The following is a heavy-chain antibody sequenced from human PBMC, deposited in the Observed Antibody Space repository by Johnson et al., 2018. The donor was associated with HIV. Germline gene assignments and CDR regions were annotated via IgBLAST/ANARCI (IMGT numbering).Heavy chain of an antibody. J-gene: IGHJ3*02. Sequence: VQLVESGGGLIQPGGSLRLSCAASGFTVSSNYMSWVRQAPGKGLEWVSLIYWTGGRTAYADSVKGRFTISSDNSKNTLYLQMNSLRAEDTAVYYCARDRVPDAFDIWGQGTMVTVSS. CDR3: ARDRVPDAFDI. D-gene: IGHD3-3*01. V-gene: IGHV3-53*01. CDR2: IYWTGGRT. CDR1: GFTVSSNY.